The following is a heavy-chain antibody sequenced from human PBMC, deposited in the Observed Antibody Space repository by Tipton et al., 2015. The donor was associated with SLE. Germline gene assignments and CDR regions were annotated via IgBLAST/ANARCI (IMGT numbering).Heavy chain of an antibody. V-gene: IGHV4-59*12. Sequence: TLSLTCTVSGDSISSYYWSWIRPHPGKGLEWIGYIYYSGSTYYNPSLKSRVTISVDTSKNPFSLKLSSVTAADTAVYYCAREGQTPDYWGQGTLVTVSS. J-gene: IGHJ4*02. CDR2: IYYSGST. CDR1: GDSISSYY. CDR3: AREGQTPDY.